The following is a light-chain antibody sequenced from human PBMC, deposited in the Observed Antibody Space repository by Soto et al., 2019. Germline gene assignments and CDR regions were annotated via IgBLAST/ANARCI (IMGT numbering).Light chain of an antibody. J-gene: IGKJ4*01. CDR1: QDINRY. CDR3: QQYDILPPT. V-gene: IGKV1-33*01. Sequence: DIQLTQSPSSLSASVGDRVTITCQASQDINRYVNWYQQQLGKAPKLLMFDAATLESGVPSRFSGSGSGTEFTLTFSSLQPEDFATYFCQQYDILPPTLGGGTKVDIQ. CDR2: DAA.